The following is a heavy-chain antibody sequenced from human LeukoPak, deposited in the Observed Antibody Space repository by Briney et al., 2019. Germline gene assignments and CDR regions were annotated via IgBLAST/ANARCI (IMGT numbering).Heavy chain of an antibody. CDR1: GFTFSSYE. V-gene: IGHV3-48*03. Sequence: GGSLRLSCAASGFTFSSYEMNWVRQAPGKGLEWISYISNSGSTLYYADSVKGRFTISRDNDKNLLYLQMNSLRADDTAVYYCARDALESYDYWGQGTLVTVSS. CDR2: ISNSGSTL. CDR3: ARDALESYDY. J-gene: IGHJ4*02. D-gene: IGHD3-3*01.